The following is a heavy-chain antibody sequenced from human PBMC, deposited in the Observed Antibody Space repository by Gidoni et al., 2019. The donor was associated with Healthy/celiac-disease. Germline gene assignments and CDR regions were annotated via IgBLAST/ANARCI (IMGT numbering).Heavy chain of an antibody. V-gene: IGHV3-53*01. CDR2: IYSGSST. D-gene: IGHD2-15*01. CDR3: AREWSESNAFDI. Sequence: EVQLVESGGGLIQPGGSLRLPCEASGFTVGSNYMSWVRQAPGKGLEWVSVIYSGSSTYYADFMKGRFTITRDNSKNTLYLQMNSLRAEDTAVYYCAREWSESNAFDIWGQGTMVTVSS. J-gene: IGHJ3*02. CDR1: GFTVGSNY.